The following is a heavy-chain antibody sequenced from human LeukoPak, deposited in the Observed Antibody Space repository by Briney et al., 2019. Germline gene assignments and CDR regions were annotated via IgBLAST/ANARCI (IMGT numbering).Heavy chain of an antibody. CDR2: IYYTGST. Sequence: SQTLSLTCTVSGGSISSGDYYWTWIRQPPGKGLEWIGYIYYTGSTYYNPSLESRITISVDTSKNQFSLKLSSVTAADTAVYYCARNRDGYNSFDYWGQGTLVTVSS. D-gene: IGHD5-24*01. V-gene: IGHV4-30-4*01. J-gene: IGHJ4*02. CDR1: GGSISSGDYY. CDR3: ARNRDGYNSFDY.